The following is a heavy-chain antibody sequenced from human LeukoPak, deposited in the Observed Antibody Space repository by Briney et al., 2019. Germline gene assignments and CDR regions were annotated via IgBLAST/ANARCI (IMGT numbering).Heavy chain of an antibody. D-gene: IGHD3-3*01. CDR1: GFTFSSYS. Sequence: GGSLRLSCAASGFTFSSYSMNWVRQAPGKGLEWVSSISSSSSYIYYADSVKGRFTISRDNAKNSLYLQMNSLRAEDTAVYYCARVYDFWSGYYPFDYWGQGTLVTVS. CDR3: ARVYDFWSGYYPFDY. J-gene: IGHJ4*02. V-gene: IGHV3-21*01. CDR2: ISSSSSYI.